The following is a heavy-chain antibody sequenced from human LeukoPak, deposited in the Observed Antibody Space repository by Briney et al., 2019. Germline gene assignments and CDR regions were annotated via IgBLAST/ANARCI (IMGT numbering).Heavy chain of an antibody. CDR3: ARAAQYQLPVQIVFEYYFDY. D-gene: IGHD2-2*01. V-gene: IGHV3-48*03. CDR2: ISSSGSTI. J-gene: IGHJ4*02. CDR1: GFTFSSYE. Sequence: GGSLRLSCAASGFTFSSYEMNWVRQAPGKGLEWVSYISSSGSTIYYADSVKGRFTISRDNAKNSLYLQMNSLRAEDTAVYYCARAAQYQLPVQIVFEYYFDYWGQGTLLTVSS.